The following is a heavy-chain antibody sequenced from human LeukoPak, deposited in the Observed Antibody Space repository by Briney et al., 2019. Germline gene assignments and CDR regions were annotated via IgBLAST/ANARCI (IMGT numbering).Heavy chain of an antibody. Sequence: GGSLRLSCAASGFTFSSYGMHWVRQAPGKGLEWVAVIWYDGSNKYYADSVKGRFTISRDNSKNTLYLQMNSLRAEDTAVYYCASCVVAKGYFDYWGQGTLVTVSS. J-gene: IGHJ4*02. D-gene: IGHD3-22*01. CDR1: GFTFSSYG. CDR3: ASCVVAKGYFDY. CDR2: IWYDGSNK. V-gene: IGHV3-33*01.